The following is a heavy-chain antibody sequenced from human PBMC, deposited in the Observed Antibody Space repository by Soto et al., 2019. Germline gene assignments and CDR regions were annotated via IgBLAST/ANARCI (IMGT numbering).Heavy chain of an antibody. J-gene: IGHJ6*04. V-gene: IGHV1-2*02. CDR2: VNPNSGDT. D-gene: IGHD1-26*01. CDR1: GYTFTGYY. CDR3: AKGGAIVAAGTRVDLYNARDG. Sequence: VSSVKGSCKASGYTFTGYYVHWVRQAPGQGPEGMGWVNPNSGDTYLAQRFQGRVTMNRDTYIGTAYMELRGLTSDDTAEYYCAKGGAIVAAGTRVDLYNARDGWGKGTTVTVSS.